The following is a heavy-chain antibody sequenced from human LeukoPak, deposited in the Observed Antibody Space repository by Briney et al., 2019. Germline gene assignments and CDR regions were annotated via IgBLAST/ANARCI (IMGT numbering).Heavy chain of an antibody. CDR3: ARYRDGDREFSLDI. Sequence: SETLSLTCTVSGDSITSDYWSWIRQPPGKGLEWIGFINNSDSTSYNPSLTSRVTISRDMSKNQFALKLSSVSAADTAVYYCARYRDGDREFSLDIWGQRTLIAAFS. V-gene: IGHV4-59*08. J-gene: IGHJ4*02. CDR2: INNSDST. D-gene: IGHD4-17*01. CDR1: GDSITSDY.